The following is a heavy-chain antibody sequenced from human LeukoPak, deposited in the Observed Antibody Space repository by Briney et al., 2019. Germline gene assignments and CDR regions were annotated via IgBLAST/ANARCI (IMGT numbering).Heavy chain of an antibody. J-gene: IGHJ4*02. CDR1: GFTFSSSW. V-gene: IGHV3-74*01. CDR3: AKDRGGRWLQFVY. D-gene: IGHD5-24*01. CDR2: IDGDGTTT. Sequence: PGGSLRLSCAASGFTFSSSWIHLVRQAPGKGLVWVSHIDGDGTTTDYADSVKGRFTISRDNAKNTLYLQMNSLRAEDTAVYYCAKDRGGRWLQFVYWGQGTLVTVSS.